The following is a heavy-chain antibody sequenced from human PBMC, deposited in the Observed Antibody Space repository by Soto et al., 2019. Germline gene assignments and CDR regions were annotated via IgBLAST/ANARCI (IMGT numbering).Heavy chain of an antibody. CDR3: ARDRATAGMIDY. V-gene: IGHV3-30-3*01. J-gene: IGHJ4*02. Sequence: QVQLVESGGGVVQPGRSLRLSCAASGFTFSSYAMHWVRQAPGKGLEWVAVISYDGSNKYYADSVKGRFTISRDNSKNTLYLQMNSLRAEDTAVYYCARDRATAGMIDYWGQGTLVTVSS. D-gene: IGHD6-13*01. CDR1: GFTFSSYA. CDR2: ISYDGSNK.